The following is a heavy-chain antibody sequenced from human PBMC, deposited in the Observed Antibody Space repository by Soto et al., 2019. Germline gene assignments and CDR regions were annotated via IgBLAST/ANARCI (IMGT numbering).Heavy chain of an antibody. CDR2: IKQDGSEK. V-gene: IGHV3-7*01. CDR1: VFIFNSHW. D-gene: IGHD1-26*01. CDR3: ARVEIGSYDY. Sequence: PGGSLRLSCAASVFIFNSHWMSWVRQAPGKGLEWVANIKQDGSEKKYVDSVKGRFTISRDNAKNSLYLQMNSLRAEDTAVYYCARVEIGSYDYWGQGALVTVSS. J-gene: IGHJ4*02.